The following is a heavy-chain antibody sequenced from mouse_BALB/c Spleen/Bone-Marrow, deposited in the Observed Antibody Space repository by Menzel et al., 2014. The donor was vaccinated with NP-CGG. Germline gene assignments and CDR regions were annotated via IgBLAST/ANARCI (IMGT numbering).Heavy chain of an antibody. Sequence: EVKVVESGGGLVQPGDSLRLSCAPSGFTFGDFYMEWVRQPPGKRLEWIAASRNKAKYYTTEYSASVKGRFIVSRDTSQSVLYLQMNALRAEDTAIYYCARDVGYGNYFVYWGQGTLVTVSA. D-gene: IGHD2-10*02. CDR2: SRNKAKYYTT. J-gene: IGHJ3*01. CDR1: GFTFGDFY. V-gene: IGHV7-1*02. CDR3: ARDVGYGNYFVY.